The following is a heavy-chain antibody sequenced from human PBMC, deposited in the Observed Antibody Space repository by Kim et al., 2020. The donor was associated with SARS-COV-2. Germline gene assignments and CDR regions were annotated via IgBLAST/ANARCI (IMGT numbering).Heavy chain of an antibody. J-gene: IGHJ5*02. V-gene: IGHV3-23*01. Sequence: GGSLRLSCAASGFTFSSCVMSWVRQAPGKGLEWVSIISGDGVHTYYADSVKGRFTISRDNSKNTLYLQMNSLRAEDTAVYFCANGKGVPDRRWFDPWGQGTLVTVSS. CDR1: GFTFSSCV. CDR2: ISGDGVHT. D-gene: IGHD6-6*01. CDR3: ANGKGVPDRRWFDP.